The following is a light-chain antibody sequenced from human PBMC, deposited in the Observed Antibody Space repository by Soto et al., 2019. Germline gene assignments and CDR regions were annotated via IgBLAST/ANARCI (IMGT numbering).Light chain of an antibody. CDR2: AAS. Sequence: EIVMTQSPGTLSVSPGERATLSCRASQSITNNLAWFQQRPGQAPRLIMHAASTRATGIPARFSGSGSGTEFTLTISSLQSEDFAVYYCQHYNNWPLAFGGGTKVHI. CDR1: QSITNN. V-gene: IGKV3D-15*01. J-gene: IGKJ4*01. CDR3: QHYNNWPLA.